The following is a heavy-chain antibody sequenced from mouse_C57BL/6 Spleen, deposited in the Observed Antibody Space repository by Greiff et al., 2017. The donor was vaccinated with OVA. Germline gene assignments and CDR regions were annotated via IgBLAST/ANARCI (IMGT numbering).Heavy chain of an antibody. CDR1: GYTFTSYW. CDR3: ARSGNYVYYFDY. J-gene: IGHJ2*01. CDR2: IDPSDSYT. Sequence: QVQLQQSGAELVRPGTSVKLSCKASGYTFTSYWMHWVKQRPGQGLEWIGVIDPSDSYTNYNQKFKGKATLTVDTSSSTAYMQLSSLTSEDSAVYYCARSGNYVYYFDYWGQGTTLTVSS. D-gene: IGHD2-1*01. V-gene: IGHV1-59*01.